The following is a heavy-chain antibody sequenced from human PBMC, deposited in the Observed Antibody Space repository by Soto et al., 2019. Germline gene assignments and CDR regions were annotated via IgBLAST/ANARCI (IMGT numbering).Heavy chain of an antibody. CDR3: AKDLASP. Sequence: GGALRISCAASGFTFSTYAMCWVRQAPGKGLEWVSAISGSGGSTYHADSVKGRFTISRDNSKNTLYLQMNSLRAEDTAVYYCAKDLASPWGQGTLVTVSS. CDR2: ISGSGGST. J-gene: IGHJ5*02. V-gene: IGHV3-23*01. CDR1: GFTFSTYA.